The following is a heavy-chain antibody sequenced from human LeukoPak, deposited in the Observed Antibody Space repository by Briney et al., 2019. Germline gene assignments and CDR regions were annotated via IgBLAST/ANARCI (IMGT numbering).Heavy chain of an antibody. CDR1: GYTFTSYG. CDR2: ISAYNGKT. V-gene: IGHV1-18*01. CDR3: AIGGYCSGGSCYAWSPFYFDY. Sequence: ASVKVSCKASGYTFTSYGISWVRQAPGQGVEWMGWISAYNGKTNYAQKLQGRVTMTTDTSTSTAYMELRSLRSDDTAVYYCAIGGYCSGGSCYAWSPFYFDYWGQGTLVTVSS. D-gene: IGHD2-15*01. J-gene: IGHJ4*02.